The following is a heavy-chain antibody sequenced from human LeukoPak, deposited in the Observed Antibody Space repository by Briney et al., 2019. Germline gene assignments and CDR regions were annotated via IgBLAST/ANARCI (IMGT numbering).Heavy chain of an antibody. CDR3: AIPQAEYSSSWYY. V-gene: IGHV3-7*01. Sequence: GGSLRLSCAASGFIFSSYWMSWVRQAPGKGLEWVANIKQDGSEKYYVDSVKGRFTISRDNAKNSLYLQMNSLRAEDTAVYYCAIPQAEYSSSWYYWGQGTLVTVSS. D-gene: IGHD6-13*01. CDR1: GFIFSSYW. CDR2: IKQDGSEK. J-gene: IGHJ4*02.